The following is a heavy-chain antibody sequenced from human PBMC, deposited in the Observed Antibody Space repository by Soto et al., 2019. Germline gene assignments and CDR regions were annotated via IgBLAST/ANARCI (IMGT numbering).Heavy chain of an antibody. V-gene: IGHV4-4*07. J-gene: IGHJ4*01. D-gene: IGHD6-19*01. CDR1: GDSISAYY. CDR2: TYITGDT. Sequence: SETLSLTCSVSGDSISAYYWSWIRQSAGKGLEWIGRTYITGDTNYNPSLKSRVTMSLDTSKNQLSLKLSSVTAADTAVYYCAREYTETVDGPTPFYFDHWGHGTPVTVSS. CDR3: AREYTETVDGPTPFYFDH.